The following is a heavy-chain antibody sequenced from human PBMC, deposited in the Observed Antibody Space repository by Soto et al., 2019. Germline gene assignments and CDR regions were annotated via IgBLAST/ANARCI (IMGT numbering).Heavy chain of an antibody. CDR2: FDPEDGET. Sequence: ASVKVSCQASGYTLTELSMHWVRQAPGKGLEWMGGFDPEDGETIYAQKFQGRVTMTEDTSKDTAYMELSSLRSEDTAVYYCATRTGSGSSRYYYYYGMDVWGQGTTVTVSS. CDR3: ATRTGSGSSRYYYYYGMDV. J-gene: IGHJ6*02. CDR1: GYTLTELS. V-gene: IGHV1-24*01. D-gene: IGHD6-6*01.